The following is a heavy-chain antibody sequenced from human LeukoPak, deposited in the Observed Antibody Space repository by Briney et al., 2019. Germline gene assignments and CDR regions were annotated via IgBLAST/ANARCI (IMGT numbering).Heavy chain of an antibody. CDR3: ARQGSSGTGDDAFDI. D-gene: IGHD6-19*01. V-gene: IGHV5-51*01. CDR2: IYPGDSDT. J-gene: IGHJ3*02. CDR1: GNSITTYW. Sequence: GESLKISCKASGNSITTYWIGWVRQMPGKGLEWMGIIYPGDSDTRYSPSFQGQVTISADKSISTAYLQWSSLKASDTAMYYCARQGSSGTGDDAFDIWGQGTMVTVSS.